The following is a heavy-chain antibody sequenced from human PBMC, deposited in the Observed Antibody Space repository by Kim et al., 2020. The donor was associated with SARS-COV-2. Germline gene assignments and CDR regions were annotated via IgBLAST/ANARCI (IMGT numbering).Heavy chain of an antibody. V-gene: IGHV1-24*01. Sequence: ASVKVSCKVSGYTLTELSMHWVRQAPGKGLEWMGGFDPEDGETIYAQKFQGRVTMNEDTSTDTAYMEPSSLRSEDTAVYYCATSGSYYYYGMDVWGEGAT. J-gene: IGHJ6*02. D-gene: IGHD1-26*01. CDR2: FDPEDGET. CDR3: ATSGSYYYYGMDV. CDR1: GYTLTELS.